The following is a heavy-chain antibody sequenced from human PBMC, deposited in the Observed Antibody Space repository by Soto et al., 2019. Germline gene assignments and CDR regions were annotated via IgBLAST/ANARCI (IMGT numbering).Heavy chain of an antibody. J-gene: IGHJ5*02. V-gene: IGHV4-39*01. CDR1: GGSISSSSYY. CDR2: IYYSGST. Sequence: ETLSLTCTVSGGSISSSSYYWGWIRQPPGKGLEWIGSIYYSGSTYYNPSLKSRVTISVDTSKNQFSLKLSSVTAADTAVYYCARPGFITMVRGVISWGQGTLVTVSS. D-gene: IGHD3-10*01. CDR3: ARPGFITMVRGVIS.